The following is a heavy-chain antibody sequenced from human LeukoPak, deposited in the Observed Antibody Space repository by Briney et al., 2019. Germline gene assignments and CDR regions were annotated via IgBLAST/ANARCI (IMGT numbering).Heavy chain of an antibody. J-gene: IGHJ4*02. Sequence: GGSLRLSCAASGFTFDDYAMHWVRQAPGKGLEWVSLISGDGGSTYYADSVKGRFTISRDNSKNTLYLQMNSLRAEDTAVYYCASPAVAGTGFDYWGQGTLVTVSS. V-gene: IGHV3-43*02. CDR2: ISGDGGST. CDR1: GFTFDDYA. D-gene: IGHD6-19*01. CDR3: ASPAVAGTGFDY.